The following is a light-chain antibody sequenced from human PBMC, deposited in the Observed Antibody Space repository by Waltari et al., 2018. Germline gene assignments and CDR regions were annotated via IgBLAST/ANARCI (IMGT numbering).Light chain of an antibody. Sequence: QSALPQPASVSGSPGQSITISCTGTSSDVGSYNLVSWYQQHPGKGPKLMIYEGSKRPSGVSNRCSGSKSGNTASLTISGRQAEDEADYYCCSYAGSSTYVVFGGGTKLTVL. J-gene: IGLJ2*01. V-gene: IGLV2-23*01. CDR3: CSYAGSSTYVV. CDR2: EGS. CDR1: SSDVGSYNL.